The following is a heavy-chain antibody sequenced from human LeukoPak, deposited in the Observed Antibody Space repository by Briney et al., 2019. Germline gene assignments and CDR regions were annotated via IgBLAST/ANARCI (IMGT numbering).Heavy chain of an antibody. CDR2: ICYSGST. D-gene: IGHD5-24*01. CDR3: AREGDGYNLAPFDY. CDR1: GGSISSYY. J-gene: IGHJ4*02. V-gene: IGHV4-59*01. Sequence: SETLSLTCTVSGGSISSYYWSWIRQPPGKGLEWMGYICYSGSTNYNPSLKSRVTISVDTSKNQFSLKLSSVTAADTAVYYCAREGDGYNLAPFDYWGQGTLVTVSS.